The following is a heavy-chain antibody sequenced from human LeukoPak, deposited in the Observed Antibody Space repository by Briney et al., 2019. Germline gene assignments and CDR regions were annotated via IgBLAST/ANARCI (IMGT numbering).Heavy chain of an antibody. J-gene: IGHJ1*01. V-gene: IGHV3-30*02. D-gene: IGHD2-2*01. CDR2: IRYDGSNK. Sequence: PGGSLRLSXAASGFTFSSYGMHWVRQAPGKGLEWVAFIRYDGSNKYYADSVKGRFTISRDNSKNTLYLQMNSLRAEDTAVYYCAKDRQPAATRMPFQHWGQGTLVTVSS. CDR1: GFTFSSYG. CDR3: AKDRQPAATRMPFQH.